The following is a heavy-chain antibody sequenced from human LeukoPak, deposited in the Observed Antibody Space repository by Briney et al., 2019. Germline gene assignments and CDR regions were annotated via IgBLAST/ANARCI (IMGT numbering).Heavy chain of an antibody. CDR3: AKGGGGRLIYYYYMDV. CDR1: GFTFSSYW. J-gene: IGHJ6*03. Sequence: GGSLRLSCAASGFTFSSYWMHWVRQAPGKGLVWVSRISTDGSSTSYADSVKGRFTISRDNAKNSLYLQMNSLRAEDMALYYCAKGGGGRLIYYYYMDVWGKGTTVTVS. V-gene: IGHV3-74*01. CDR2: ISTDGSST. D-gene: IGHD3-16*01.